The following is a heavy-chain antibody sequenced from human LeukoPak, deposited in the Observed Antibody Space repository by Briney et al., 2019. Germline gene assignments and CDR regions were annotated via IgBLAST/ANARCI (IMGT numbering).Heavy chain of an antibody. V-gene: IGHV3-23*01. CDR2: ISGGGSGT. CDR3: AKAVGSSGYFSRDAFDI. D-gene: IGHD3-22*01. CDR1: GFTFSSYA. Sequence: GGSLRLSCAPSGFTFSSYAMSWVRQAPGKGLEWVAVISGGGSGTYYADSVRGRFTISRDNSKNTVYLQMNSLRAEDTAIYYCAKAVGSSGYFSRDAFDIWGQGTMVTVSS. J-gene: IGHJ3*02.